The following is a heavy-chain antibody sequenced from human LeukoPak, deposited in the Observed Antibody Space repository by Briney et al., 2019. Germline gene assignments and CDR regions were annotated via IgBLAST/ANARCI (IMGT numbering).Heavy chain of an antibody. Sequence: GGSLRLSCAASGFTFSSYAMSWVRQAPGKGLEWVSAISGSGGSTYYADYVKGRFTISRDNSKNTLYLQMNSLRAEDTAVYYCAKDELTSGVVRGVIITAPFDYWGQGTLVTVSS. V-gene: IGHV3-23*01. J-gene: IGHJ4*02. D-gene: IGHD3-10*01. CDR2: ISGSGGST. CDR3: AKDELTSGVVRGVIITAPFDY. CDR1: GFTFSSYA.